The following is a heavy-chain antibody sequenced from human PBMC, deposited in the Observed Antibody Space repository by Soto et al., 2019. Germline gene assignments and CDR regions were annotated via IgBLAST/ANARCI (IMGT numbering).Heavy chain of an antibody. Sequence: ASVKVSCKASGYTFTIYAMHWVLQAPGQRLEWMGWINAGNGNTKYSQKFQGRVTITRDTSASTAYMELSSLRSEDTAVYYCARDSARLVFYYYYMDVWGKGTTVTVSS. CDR1: GYTFTIYA. V-gene: IGHV1-3*01. CDR2: INAGNGNT. D-gene: IGHD2-21*02. J-gene: IGHJ6*03. CDR3: ARDSARLVFYYYYMDV.